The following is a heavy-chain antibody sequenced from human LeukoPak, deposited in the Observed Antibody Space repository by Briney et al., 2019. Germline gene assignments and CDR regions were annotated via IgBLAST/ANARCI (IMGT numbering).Heavy chain of an antibody. Sequence: GGSLRLSCAGSGFTFSNYSINWVRQAPGKGLEWVSSISPSSHYIYYADSVRGRFTISRDNARNSLYLQMNSLRDEDTAVYYXARDRHTAMVYYYYCMDVWGTGTTVTVSS. CDR3: ARDRHTAMVYYYYCMDV. CDR1: GFTFSNYS. CDR2: ISPSSHYI. V-gene: IGHV3-21*04. D-gene: IGHD5-18*01. J-gene: IGHJ6*03.